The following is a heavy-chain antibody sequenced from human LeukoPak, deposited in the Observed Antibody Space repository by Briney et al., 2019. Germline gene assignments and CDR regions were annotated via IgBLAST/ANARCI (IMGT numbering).Heavy chain of an antibody. CDR1: GYTFTGYY. CDR3: AREHSSSWDQFDY. D-gene: IGHD6-13*01. V-gene: IGHV1-46*01. Sequence: ASVKVSCKASGYTFTGYYMHWVRQAPGQGLEWMGIINPSGGSTSYAQKFQGRVTMTADTSTSTSYMELRSLRSDDTAVYYCAREHSSSWDQFDYWGQGTLVTVSS. CDR2: INPSGGST. J-gene: IGHJ4*02.